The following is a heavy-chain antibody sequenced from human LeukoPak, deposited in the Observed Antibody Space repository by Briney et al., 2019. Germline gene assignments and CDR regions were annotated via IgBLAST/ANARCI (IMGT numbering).Heavy chain of an antibody. CDR3: ARGPTRYSSSWYPHLYFDY. Sequence: SETLSLTCAVYGGSFSGYYWSWIRQPPGKGLEWIGEINHSGSTNYNPSLKSRVTISVDTSKNQFSLKLSSVTVADTAVYYCARGPTRYSSSWYPHLYFDYWGQGTLVAVSS. V-gene: IGHV4-34*01. CDR1: GGSFSGYY. D-gene: IGHD6-13*01. J-gene: IGHJ4*02. CDR2: INHSGST.